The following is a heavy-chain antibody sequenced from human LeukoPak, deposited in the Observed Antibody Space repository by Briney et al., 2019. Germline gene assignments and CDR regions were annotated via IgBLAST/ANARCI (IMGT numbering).Heavy chain of an antibody. CDR3: ARFTFGGVIVDAFDI. Sequence: PGGSLRLSCAASGFTVSSNYMSWVRQAPGKGLEWVSVTYSGASTYHADSVKGRFTISRDNSKNTLYLQMNSLRAEDTAVYYCARFTFGGVIVDAFDIWGQGTMVIVSS. V-gene: IGHV3-53*01. D-gene: IGHD3-16*02. CDR1: GFTVSSNY. J-gene: IGHJ3*02. CDR2: TYSGAST.